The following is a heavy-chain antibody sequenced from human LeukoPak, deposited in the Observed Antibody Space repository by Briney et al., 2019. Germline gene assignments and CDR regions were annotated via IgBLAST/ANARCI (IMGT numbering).Heavy chain of an antibody. J-gene: IGHJ4*02. Sequence: PGGSLRLSCAASGFTFSSYAMSWVRQAPGKGLEWVSAISGSGGSTYYADSVKGRFTISRDNSKNTLYLQMNSLRAEDTAVYYCAKDGGGMGSYQNAMYYFDYWGQRTLVTVSS. CDR2: ISGSGGST. D-gene: IGHD1-26*01. CDR3: AKDGGGMGSYQNAMYYFDY. CDR1: GFTFSSYA. V-gene: IGHV3-23*01.